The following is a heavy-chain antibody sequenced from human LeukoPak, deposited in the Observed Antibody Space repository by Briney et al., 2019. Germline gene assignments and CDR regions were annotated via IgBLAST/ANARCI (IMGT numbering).Heavy chain of an antibody. J-gene: IGHJ5*02. CDR2: INSDGSST. D-gene: IGHD5-18*01. V-gene: IGHV3-74*03. Sequence: GGSLRLSCAASGFTFSNYWMHWVRQAPGKGLVWVSRINSDGSSTTYADSVKGRFTISRDNAKNTLCLQMNSLRAEDTAVYYCARDPHGYWWFDPWGQGTLVTVSS. CDR3: ARDPHGYWWFDP. CDR1: GFTFSNYW.